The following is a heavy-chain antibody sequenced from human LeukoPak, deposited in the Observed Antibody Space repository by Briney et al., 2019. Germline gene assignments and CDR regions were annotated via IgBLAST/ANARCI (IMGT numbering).Heavy chain of an antibody. D-gene: IGHD5-18*01. V-gene: IGHV4-34*01. CDR1: GRSFSGYY. J-gene: IGHJ4*02. Sequence: KPSETLSLTCTVYGRSFSGYYWSWIRQPPGKGLEWIGEINHSGRTTYNPSLKSRVTISVDTSKKQFSLTLCSVTAAHTAVYYCARGAKNVDTAMDGKYYFDYWGQGTLVTVSS. CDR2: INHSGRT. CDR3: ARGAKNVDTAMDGKYYFDY.